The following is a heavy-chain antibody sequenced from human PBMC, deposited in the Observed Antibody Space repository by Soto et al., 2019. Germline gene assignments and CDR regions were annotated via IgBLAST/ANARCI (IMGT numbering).Heavy chain of an antibody. CDR2: IYYSGSI. CDR3: ARQGYYGSGSYYKFRWFDP. CDR1: GGSISSGGYS. V-gene: IGHV4-30-2*03. Sequence: SETLSLTCAVSGGSISSGGYSWSWIRQPPGKGLEWIGYIYYSGSIYYNPSLKSRVTISVDRSKNQFSLKLSSVTAADTALYYCARQGYYGSGSYYKFRWFDPWGQGTLVTVSS. D-gene: IGHD3-10*01. J-gene: IGHJ5*02.